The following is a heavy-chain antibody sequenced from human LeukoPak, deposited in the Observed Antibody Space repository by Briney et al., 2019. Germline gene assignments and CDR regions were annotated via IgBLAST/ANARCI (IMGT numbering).Heavy chain of an antibody. CDR3: AASGWTPGLDY. J-gene: IGHJ4*02. CDR1: SGSFSGYY. CDR2: INHSGFT. V-gene: IGHV4-34*01. Sequence: SETLSLTCAIYSGSFSGYYWNWIRQPPGKGLEWIGEINHSGFTNYNPSLNSRVTMSVDTSKNQFSLNLTSVTAADTAVYYCAASGWTPGLDYWGQGTPVTVSS. D-gene: IGHD6-19*01.